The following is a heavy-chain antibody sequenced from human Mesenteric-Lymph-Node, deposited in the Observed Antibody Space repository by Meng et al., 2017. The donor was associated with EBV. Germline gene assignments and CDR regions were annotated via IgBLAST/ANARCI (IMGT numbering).Heavy chain of an antibody. CDR3: ARRSGSYYGYFDY. J-gene: IGHJ4*02. Sequence: VQLQASGPGLVKPSQTVSLTCAVSGGSIAGGSYWSWVRQPPGKGLEWIAFIHYSGDTYYNPSLKSRLTISVDTSKDQFSLRLRSVTAADTAVYYCARRSGSYYGYFDYWGQGTLVTVSS. D-gene: IGHD1-26*01. V-gene: IGHV4-30-4*01. CDR1: GGSIAGGSY. CDR2: IHYSGDT.